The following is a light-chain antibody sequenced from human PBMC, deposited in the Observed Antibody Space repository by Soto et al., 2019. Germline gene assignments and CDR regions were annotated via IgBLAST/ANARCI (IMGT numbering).Light chain of an antibody. CDR3: RQTASAPAT. Sequence: DIQVTQSPSSLPASVGDRVTITCRASQTIAKSLSWYQQKPGKAPKLLIYAGSTLQSGVPSRFSGWGFGTDFTLSISGLQRENLATYYCRQTASAPATFGQGTRVEIK. J-gene: IGKJ1*01. CDR1: QTIAKS. V-gene: IGKV1-39*01. CDR2: AGS.